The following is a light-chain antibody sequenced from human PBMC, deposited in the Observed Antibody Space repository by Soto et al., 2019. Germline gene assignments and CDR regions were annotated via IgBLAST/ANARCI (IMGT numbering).Light chain of an antibody. V-gene: IGLV3-21*02. Sequence: SYELTQTPSVSVAPGQTAMITCAGNNIGSKSMHWYQQKPGQAPVLVVHDDSDRPSGIPERFSGSKSGDMATLTISRVEAGDEADYYCQVWDGSSEHVVFGGGTKVTVL. CDR3: QVWDGSSEHVV. J-gene: IGLJ2*01. CDR1: NIGSKS. CDR2: DDS.